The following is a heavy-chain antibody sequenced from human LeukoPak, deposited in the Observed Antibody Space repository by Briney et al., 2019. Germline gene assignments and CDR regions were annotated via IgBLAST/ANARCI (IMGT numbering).Heavy chain of an antibody. CDR3: ARVDPHLGEDWFDP. J-gene: IGHJ5*02. Sequence: ASVKVSCKASGYTFTGYYMHWVRQAPGQGLEWMGWINPNSGGTNYAQKFQGRVTMTRDTSISTAYMELSRLRSDDTAVYYCARVDPHLGEDWFDPWGQGTLVTVSS. D-gene: IGHD7-27*01. CDR1: GYTFTGYY. V-gene: IGHV1-2*02. CDR2: INPNSGGT.